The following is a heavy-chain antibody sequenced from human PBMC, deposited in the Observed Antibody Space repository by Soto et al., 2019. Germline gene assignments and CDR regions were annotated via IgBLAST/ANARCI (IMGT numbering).Heavy chain of an antibody. CDR3: AGTTSHYWYYTDG. D-gene: IGHD1-7*01. Sequence: SQTLSLTCVISGDSVSSNSAAWNWIRQSPSRGLEWLGRTYYRTRWYYDYAVSVRSRITVNPDTSKNQFSLQLTSVTPEDTAVYYCAGTTSHYWYYTDGWGKGTMVTVAS. V-gene: IGHV6-1*01. CDR1: GDSVSSNSAA. CDR2: TYYRTRWYY. J-gene: IGHJ6*03.